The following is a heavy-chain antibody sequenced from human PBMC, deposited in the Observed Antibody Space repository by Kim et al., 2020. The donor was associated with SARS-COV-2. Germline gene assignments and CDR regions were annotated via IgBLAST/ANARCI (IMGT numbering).Heavy chain of an antibody. D-gene: IGHD6-13*01. CDR2: ISSTSSYI. CDR1: GFTFNIYS. CDR3: VRIRAGAAGTRGYYFDY. J-gene: IGHJ4*02. V-gene: IGHV3-21*01. Sequence: GGSLRLSCAASGFTFNIYSMNWVRQAPGKGLEWVPSISSTSSYIYYADSVKGRFTISRDNAKNSLYLQMNSLRAEDMAVYYCVRIRAGAAGTRGYYFDYWGQRTLVTVSS.